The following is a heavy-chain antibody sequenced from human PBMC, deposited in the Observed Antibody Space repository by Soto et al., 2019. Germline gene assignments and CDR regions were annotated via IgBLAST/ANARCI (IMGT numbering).Heavy chain of an antibody. Sequence: QVQLVQSGAEVKKPGASVKVSCKASGYTFTSYDINWVRQATGQGLEWMGWMNPNSGNTGYAHKFQGRVTMTRNTSISTAYMELRSLRSEDTAVYYCARSVEWLASFDYWGQGTLVTVSS. V-gene: IGHV1-8*01. CDR2: MNPNSGNT. D-gene: IGHD6-19*01. J-gene: IGHJ4*02. CDR1: GYTFTSYD. CDR3: ARSVEWLASFDY.